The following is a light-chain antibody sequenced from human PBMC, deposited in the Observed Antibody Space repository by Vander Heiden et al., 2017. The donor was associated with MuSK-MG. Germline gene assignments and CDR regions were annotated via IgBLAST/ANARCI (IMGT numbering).Light chain of an antibody. CDR2: GAS. Sequence: DIVMTQSPATLSVSPGERATLSCSASQSVSSNLAWYQQKPGQAPRLLIYGASTRATGIPAMFSGSGSGTEFTLTISSLQSEDFAVYYCQKYNNWPRTFGQGTKVEIK. CDR1: QSVSSN. CDR3: QKYNNWPRT. V-gene: IGKV3-15*01. J-gene: IGKJ1*01.